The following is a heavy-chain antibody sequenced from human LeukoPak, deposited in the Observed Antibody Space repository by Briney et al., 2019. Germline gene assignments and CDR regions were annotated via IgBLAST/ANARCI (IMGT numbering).Heavy chain of an antibody. CDR1: GFTFSSYS. V-gene: IGHV3-21*01. Sequence: GGSLRLSCAASGFTFSSYSMNWVRQAPGKGLEWVSSISSSSSYIYYADSVKGRFTISRDNSKNTLYLQMNSLRAEDTAVYYCAKDVGGSSWSMGVSSFDYWGQGTLVTVSS. CDR3: AKDVGGSSWSMGVSSFDY. J-gene: IGHJ4*02. CDR2: ISSSSSYI. D-gene: IGHD6-13*01.